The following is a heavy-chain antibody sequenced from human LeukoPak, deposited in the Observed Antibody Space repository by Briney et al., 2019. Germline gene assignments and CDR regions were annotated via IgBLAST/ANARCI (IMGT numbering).Heavy chain of an antibody. CDR2: IDRSGGST. D-gene: IGHD4-17*01. CDR1: GFTFSSYA. J-gene: IGHJ5*01. V-gene: IGHV3-23*01. CDR3: ARGSHGEHDS. Sequence: GGSLRLSCAASGFTFSSYAMSWVRQAPGKGLEWVAAIDRSGGSTFYADSVKGRFTISKDNSKNTLYLQINSLRVDDTAIYYCARGSHGEHDSWGQGTLVTVSS.